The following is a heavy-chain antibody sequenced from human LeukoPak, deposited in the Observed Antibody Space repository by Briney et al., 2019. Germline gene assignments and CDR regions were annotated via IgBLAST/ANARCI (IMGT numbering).Heavy chain of an antibody. CDR3: ARSGLGDYDRAKLVY. J-gene: IGHJ4*02. Sequence: SETLSLTCTVSGGSISSSKYYWGWIRQPPGKGLEWIGTIFNSGSTHYNPSLKSRVTISVDTSKNQFSLMLSSVTAADTAVYYCARSGLGDYDRAKLVYWGQGTLVTVSS. CDR2: IFNSGST. V-gene: IGHV4-39*07. D-gene: IGHD4-17*01. CDR1: GGSISSSKYY.